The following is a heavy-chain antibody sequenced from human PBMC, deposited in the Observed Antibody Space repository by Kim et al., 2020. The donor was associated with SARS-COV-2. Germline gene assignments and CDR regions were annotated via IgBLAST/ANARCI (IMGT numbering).Heavy chain of an antibody. J-gene: IGHJ4*02. D-gene: IGHD5-12*01. Sequence: GGSLRLSCAASGFTFSDYYMSWIRQAPGKGLEWVAYISSSGSTIYYADSVKGRFTISRDNAKNSLYLQMNSLRAEDTAVYYCARLRGYSVYDFPDYWGQGTLVTVSS. V-gene: IGHV3-11*01. CDR1: GFTFSDYY. CDR2: ISSSGSTI. CDR3: ARLRGYSVYDFPDY.